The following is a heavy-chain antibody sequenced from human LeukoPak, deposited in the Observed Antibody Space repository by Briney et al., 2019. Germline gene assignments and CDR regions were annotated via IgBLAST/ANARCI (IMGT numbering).Heavy chain of an antibody. J-gene: IGHJ4*02. D-gene: IGHD6-19*01. Sequence: PGGTLRLSCAASGFTFSSYWKSWVRQAPGKGREGGANIKQDGSEKYYLDSVKHRLTISRDNAKNSLYLQMNSLRVEDTAVYYCARDTNRYSSGVGYFVYWGQGTLVTISS. CDR2: IKQDGSEK. V-gene: IGHV3-7*03. CDR3: ARDTNRYSSGVGYFVY. CDR1: GFTFSSYW.